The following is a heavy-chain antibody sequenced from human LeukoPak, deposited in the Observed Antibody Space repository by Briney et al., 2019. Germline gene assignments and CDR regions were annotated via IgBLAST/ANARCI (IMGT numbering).Heavy chain of an antibody. CDR3: ARVFRYYDILTGYYGSWYFDY. V-gene: IGHV1-18*01. Sequence: ASVKLSCKASGYTFTSYGISWVRQAPGQGLEWMGWISAYNGNTNYAQKLQGRVTMTTDTSTSTAYMELRSLRSDDTAVYYCARVFRYYDILTGYYGSWYFDYWGQGTLVTVSS. CDR1: GYTFTSYG. J-gene: IGHJ4*02. D-gene: IGHD3-9*01. CDR2: ISAYNGNT.